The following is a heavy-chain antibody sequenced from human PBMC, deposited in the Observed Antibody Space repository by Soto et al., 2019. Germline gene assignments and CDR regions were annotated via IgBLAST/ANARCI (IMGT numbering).Heavy chain of an antibody. D-gene: IGHD4-17*01. CDR2: ISYDGSNK. CDR1: GFTFSSYA. J-gene: IGHJ6*02. Sequence: GGSLRLSCAASGFTFSSYAMHWVRQAPGKGLEWVAVISYDGSNKYYADSVKGRFTISRDNSKNTLYLQMNSLRAEDTAVYYCATSLRDYGYYYYGMDVWGQGTTVTVSS. CDR3: ATSLRDYGYYYYGMDV. V-gene: IGHV3-30-3*01.